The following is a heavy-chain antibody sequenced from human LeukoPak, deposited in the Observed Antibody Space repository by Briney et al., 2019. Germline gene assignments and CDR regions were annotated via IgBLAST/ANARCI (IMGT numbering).Heavy chain of an antibody. CDR3: AKASGNYDSSGYYSNFDY. CDR1: GFTFDDYA. Sequence: GGSLRLSCAASGFTFDDYAMHWVRQAPGKGLEWVSGISWNSGSIGYADSVKGRFTISRDNAKNSLYLQMNSLRAEDTALYYCAKASGNYDSSGYYSNFDYWGQGTLVTVSS. CDR2: ISWNSGSI. D-gene: IGHD3-22*01. V-gene: IGHV3-9*01. J-gene: IGHJ4*02.